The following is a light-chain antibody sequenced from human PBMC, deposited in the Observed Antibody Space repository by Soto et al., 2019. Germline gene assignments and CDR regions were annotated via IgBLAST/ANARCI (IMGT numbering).Light chain of an antibody. J-gene: IGKJ2*01. CDR3: QHYGSSPYT. V-gene: IGKV3-20*01. CDR1: QSVSSSY. Sequence: EIVLTQSPGTLSLSPGNRATLSCRASQSVSSSYLGWYQQKPGQAPRLLFYAASSRATGIPDRFSGSGSGTDFTLTISRLEPEDFAVYYCQHYGSSPYTFGQGTKLEIK. CDR2: AAS.